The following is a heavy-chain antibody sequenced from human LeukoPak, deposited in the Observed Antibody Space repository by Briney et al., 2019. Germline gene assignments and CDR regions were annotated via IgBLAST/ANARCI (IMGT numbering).Heavy chain of an antibody. CDR3: ARAVSSGYDPFDY. D-gene: IGHD3-22*01. CDR2: IYSGGNT. Sequence: GGSLRLSCAASGFTFSSYSMSWVRQAPGKGLEWVSVIYSGGNTYYADSVKGRFTISRDNSKNTLYLQMNSLRAEDTAVYYCARAVSSGYDPFDYWGQGTLVTVSS. CDR1: GFTFSSYS. V-gene: IGHV3-53*01. J-gene: IGHJ4*02.